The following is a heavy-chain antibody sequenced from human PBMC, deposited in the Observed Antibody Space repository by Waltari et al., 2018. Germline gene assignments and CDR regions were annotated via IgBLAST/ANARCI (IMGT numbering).Heavy chain of an antibody. Sequence: VQLQESGPGLVKPSETLSLTCAVSHYSISSGYYWGWIRQPPGQGLEWIGYIYHSGTTYYTPSLKSRVTISVDRSKNQFSLRLSSVTAADTAVYYCVRGNGSPGVDYWGQGTLVTVSS. CDR2: IYHSGTT. V-gene: IGHV4-38-2*01. CDR1: HYSISSGYY. D-gene: IGHD1-26*01. CDR3: VRGNGSPGVDY. J-gene: IGHJ4*02.